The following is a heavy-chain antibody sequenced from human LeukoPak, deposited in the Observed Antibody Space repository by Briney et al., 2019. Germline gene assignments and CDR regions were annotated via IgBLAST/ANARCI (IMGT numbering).Heavy chain of an antibody. Sequence: ASVKVSCKASGYTFTSYAMNWVRQAPGQGLEWMGWINTNTGNPTYAQGFTGRFVFSLDTSVSTAYLQISSLKAEDTAVYYCARDRVYYDSSGYPAYYFDYWGQGTLVTVSS. CDR1: GYTFTSYA. J-gene: IGHJ4*02. CDR3: ARDRVYYDSSGYPAYYFDY. D-gene: IGHD3-22*01. CDR2: INTNTGNP. V-gene: IGHV7-4-1*02.